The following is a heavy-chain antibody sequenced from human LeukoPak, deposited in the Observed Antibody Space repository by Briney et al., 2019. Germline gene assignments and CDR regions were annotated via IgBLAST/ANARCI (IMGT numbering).Heavy chain of an antibody. D-gene: IGHD3-10*01. V-gene: IGHV1-69*04. CDR1: GGTFSSYA. J-gene: IGHJ4*02. CDR3: ARVPDGSGSYFDY. Sequence: SVKVSCKASGGTFSSYAFSWVRQAPGQGLEWMGRIIPILGIANYAQKFQGRVTITADKSTSTAYMELSSLRSEDTAVYYCARVPDGSGSYFDYWGQGTLVTVSS. CDR2: IIPILGIA.